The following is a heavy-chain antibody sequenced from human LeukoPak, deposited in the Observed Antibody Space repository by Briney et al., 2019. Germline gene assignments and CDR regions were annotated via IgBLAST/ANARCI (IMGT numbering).Heavy chain of an antibody. D-gene: IGHD3-9*01. CDR3: ARDRQSRNYDILTGYSGNRAFDI. CDR1: GFTFSSYA. CDR2: ISGSGGNT. J-gene: IGHJ3*02. V-gene: IGHV3-23*01. Sequence: ETGESLRLSCVASGFTFSSYAMSWVRQAPGKGLEWVSVISGSGGNTNYADSVKGRFTISRDNAKNSLYLQMNSLRAEDTAVYYCARDRQSRNYDILTGYSGNRAFDIWGQGTMVTVSS.